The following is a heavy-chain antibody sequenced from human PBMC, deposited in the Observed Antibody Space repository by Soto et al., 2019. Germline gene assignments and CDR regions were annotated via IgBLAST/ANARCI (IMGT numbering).Heavy chain of an antibody. J-gene: IGHJ6*03. CDR2: IKQDGSEK. CDR1: GFTFSSYW. Sequence: GGSLRLSCAASGFTFSSYWMSWVRQAPGKGLEWVANIKQDGSEKYYVDSVKGRFTISRDNAKNSLYLQMNSLRAEDTAVYYCARDHRTVTIYKGSYYYYYYMDVWGKGTTVTVSS. V-gene: IGHV3-7*01. CDR3: ARDHRTVTIYKGSYYYYYYMDV. D-gene: IGHD4-17*01.